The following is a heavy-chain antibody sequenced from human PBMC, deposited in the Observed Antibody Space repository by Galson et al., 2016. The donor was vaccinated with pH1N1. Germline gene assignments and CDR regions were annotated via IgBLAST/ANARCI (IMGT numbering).Heavy chain of an antibody. J-gene: IGHJ4*02. CDR1: GFTFSNNA. D-gene: IGHD1-26*01. CDR2: IVTSGNT. V-gene: IGHV3-23*01. CDR3: MKGTTSGDY. Sequence: SLRLSCAASGFTFSNNAMTWVRQAPGKGLEWVSSIVTSGNTYYADSGKGRFITSRDNSKNTLYLKMNSLSAEDAALYYCMKGTTSGDYWGQGTLVTVSS.